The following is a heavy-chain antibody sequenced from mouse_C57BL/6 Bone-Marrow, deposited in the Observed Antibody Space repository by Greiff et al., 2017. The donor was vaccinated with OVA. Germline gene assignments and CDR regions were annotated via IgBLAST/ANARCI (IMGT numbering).Heavy chain of an antibody. CDR3: ARYRAIYYGFYYFDY. V-gene: IGHV3-8*01. D-gene: IGHD2-2*01. CDR1: GYSITSDY. J-gene: IGHJ2*01. Sequence: DVKLQESGPGLAKPSQTLSLTCSVTGYSITSDYWNWIRKFPGNKLEYMGYISYSGSTYYNPSLKSRISITRDTSKNQYYLQLNSVTTEDTATYYCARYRAIYYGFYYFDYWGQGTTLTVSS. CDR2: ISYSGST.